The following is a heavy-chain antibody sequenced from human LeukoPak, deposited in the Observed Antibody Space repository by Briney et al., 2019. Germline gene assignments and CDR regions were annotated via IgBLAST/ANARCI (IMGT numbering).Heavy chain of an antibody. D-gene: IGHD4-17*01. V-gene: IGHV1-2*04. J-gene: IGHJ6*02. CDR3: ARDKRDGYYGMDV. Sequence: ASVKVSCKASGYTFTSYAMNWVRQAPGQGLEWMGWINPNSGGTNYAQKFQGWVTMTRDTSISTAYMELSRLRSDDTAVYYCARDKRDGYYGMDVWAKGPRSPSP. CDR2: INPNSGGT. CDR1: GYTFTSYA.